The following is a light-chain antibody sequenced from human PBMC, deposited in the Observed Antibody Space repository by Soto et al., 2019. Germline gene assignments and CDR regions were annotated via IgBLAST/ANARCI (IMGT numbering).Light chain of an antibody. V-gene: IGKV1-39*01. CDR3: QQNHSTSSYT. J-gene: IGKJ2*01. CDR2: AAS. Sequence: DIQMTQSPSSLSASVGDRVTITCRASQNIRNYLNWYQQRPGKTPYLLLHAASNLRGGIPSRFSPSGSGTVFTLTINSLQPEDFATYDCQQNHSTSSYTFGQGTRVDIK. CDR1: QNIRNY.